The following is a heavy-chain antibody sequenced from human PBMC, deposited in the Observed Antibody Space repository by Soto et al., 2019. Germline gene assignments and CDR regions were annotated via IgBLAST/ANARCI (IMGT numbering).Heavy chain of an antibody. CDR2: IWYDGSNK. J-gene: IGHJ6*02. V-gene: IGHV3-33*01. CDR1: GFTFSSYG. D-gene: IGHD3-22*01. CDR3: AGGQGVITTTPYYYGMDV. Sequence: PGGSLRLSCAASGFTFSSYGMHWVRQAPGKGLEWVAVIWYDGSNKYYADSVKGRFTISRDNSKNTLYLQMNSLRAEDTAVYYCAGGQGVITTTPYYYGMDVWGQGTTVTVSS.